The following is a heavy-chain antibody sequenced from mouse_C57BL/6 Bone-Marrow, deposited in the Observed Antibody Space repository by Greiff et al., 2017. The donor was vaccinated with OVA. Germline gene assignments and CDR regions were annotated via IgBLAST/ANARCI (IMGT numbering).Heavy chain of an antibody. CDR2: ISNGGGST. Sequence: EVQLVESGGGLVQPGGSLKLSCAASGFTFSDYYMYWVRQTPEKRLEWVAYISNGGGSTYYPDTVKGRFTISRDNAKNTLYLQMSRLKSEDTAMYYCASPHYYGSSDWYFDVWGTGTTVTVSS. J-gene: IGHJ1*03. CDR1: GFTFSDYY. CDR3: ASPHYYGSSDWYFDV. D-gene: IGHD1-1*01. V-gene: IGHV5-12*01.